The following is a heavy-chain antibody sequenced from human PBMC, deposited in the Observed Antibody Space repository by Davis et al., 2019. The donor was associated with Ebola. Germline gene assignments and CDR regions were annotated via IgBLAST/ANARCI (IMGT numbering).Heavy chain of an antibody. CDR3: ARTAADSNGYYGLYWSFDL. V-gene: IGHV4-34*01. Sequence: MPSQTLSLTCPVSAESSTDYYWTFIRQPPRTGLQWIRAFNHSGSTNYNPSLKTRVTISVDTSKNQSSLRLRSVTAADTAVYYCARTAADSNGYYGLYWSFDLWGRGTLVTVSS. D-gene: IGHD3-22*01. CDR1: AESSTDYY. CDR2: FNHSGST. J-gene: IGHJ2*01.